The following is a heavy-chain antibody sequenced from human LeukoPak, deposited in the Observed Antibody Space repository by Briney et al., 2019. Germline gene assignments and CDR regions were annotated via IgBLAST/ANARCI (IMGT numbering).Heavy chain of an antibody. CDR2: ISGSGGST. CDR1: GFTFSSYG. J-gene: IGHJ4*02. Sequence: GGSLRLSCVASGFTFSSYGMSWVRQAPGKGLEWVSAISGSGGSTYYADSVKGRFTISRDNSKNTLYLQMNSLRAEDTAVYYCAKCRYSYGCDYWGQGTLVTVSS. V-gene: IGHV3-23*01. CDR3: AKCRYSYGCDY. D-gene: IGHD5-18*01.